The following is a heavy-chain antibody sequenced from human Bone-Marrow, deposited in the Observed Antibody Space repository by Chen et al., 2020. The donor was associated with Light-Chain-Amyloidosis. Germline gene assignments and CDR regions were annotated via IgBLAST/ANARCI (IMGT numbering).Heavy chain of an antibody. J-gene: IGHJ3*02. CDR2: IRGGGGSR. CDR3: AKDISYDDILPGYPADAFDI. CDR1: GFAFSSYA. D-gene: IGHD3-9*01. V-gene: IGHV3-23*04. Sequence: EVQLVESGGGLLQRGGSLRLSCAASGFAFSSYAMSWVRQAPGKGLEWASTIRGGGGSRYYGDAVKGRLTISRENSKNALFRQMNSLRAEDTAVYYCAKDISYDDILPGYPADAFDIWGQGTMVTVSS.